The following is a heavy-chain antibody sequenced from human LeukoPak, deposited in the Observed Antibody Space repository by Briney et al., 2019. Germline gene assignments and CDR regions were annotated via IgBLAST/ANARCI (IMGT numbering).Heavy chain of an antibody. V-gene: IGHV3-21*04. CDR2: ISSSRNYI. D-gene: IGHD3-16*01. J-gene: IGHJ1*01. Sequence: GGSVRLSCSASGFTFINYSMNWVRQAPGKGLEWVSSISSSRNYIYYADSVKGRFTISRDNSKNTVSLQMNSLRGDDTAVYYCAKDDAWGRYKDWGQGTLVTVSS. CDR3: AKDDAWGRYKD. CDR1: GFTFINYS.